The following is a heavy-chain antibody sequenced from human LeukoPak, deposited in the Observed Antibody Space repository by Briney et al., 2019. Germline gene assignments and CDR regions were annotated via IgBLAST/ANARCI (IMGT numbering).Heavy chain of an antibody. CDR1: GGSISSFY. CDR2: IYYSGRT. J-gene: IGHJ5*02. CDR3: ARDSAENGSWFDP. V-gene: IGHV4-59*01. Sequence: SETLSLTSTVPGGSISSFYWSWIRQPPGQELAWSGYIYYSGRTNYNPALKGRVTISVDTSKNQFSLKLSSVTAADTAVYYCARDSAENGSWFDPWGQGTLVTVSS.